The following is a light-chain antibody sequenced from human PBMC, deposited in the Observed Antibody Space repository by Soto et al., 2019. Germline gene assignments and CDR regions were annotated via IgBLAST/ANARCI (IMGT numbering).Light chain of an antibody. CDR3: QQSYSTTWT. CDR2: AAS. J-gene: IGKJ1*01. CDR1: QDIRNT. Sequence: IQMTQSPSSLSASVGDRVAISCRASQDIRNTLAWYQQKPGEAPKLLIYAASSLQSGVPSRFSGSGSETDFTLTISSLQPEDFATYSCQQSYSTTWTFGQGTKVDI. V-gene: IGKV1-39*01.